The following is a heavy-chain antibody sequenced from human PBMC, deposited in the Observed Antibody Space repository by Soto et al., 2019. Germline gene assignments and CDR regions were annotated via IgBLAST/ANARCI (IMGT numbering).Heavy chain of an antibody. CDR3: ARDLNDFWSGYLSLDY. D-gene: IGHD3-3*01. V-gene: IGHV3-33*01. Sequence: GGSLRLSCAASGFTFSSYGMHWVRQAPGKGLEWVAVIWYDGSNKYYADSVKGRFIISRDNSKNTLFLQMNSLRAEDTAVYYCARDLNDFWSGYLSLDYWGQGTLVTVSS. J-gene: IGHJ4*02. CDR2: IWYDGSNK. CDR1: GFTFSSYG.